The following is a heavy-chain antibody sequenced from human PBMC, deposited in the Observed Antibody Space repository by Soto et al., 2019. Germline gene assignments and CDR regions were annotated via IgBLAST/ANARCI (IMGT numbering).Heavy chain of an antibody. J-gene: IGHJ4*02. Sequence: QVQLVQSGAEVKKPGSSVKVSCKASGGTFSSYTISWVRQAPGQGLEWMGRIIPILGIANYAQKFQGRVTITADKSTSTAYMELSSLRSEDTAVYYCARYLRSSGGNLPFDYWGQGTLVTVSS. V-gene: IGHV1-69*02. CDR1: GGTFSSYT. CDR2: IIPILGIA. D-gene: IGHD2-21*02. CDR3: ARYLRSSGGNLPFDY.